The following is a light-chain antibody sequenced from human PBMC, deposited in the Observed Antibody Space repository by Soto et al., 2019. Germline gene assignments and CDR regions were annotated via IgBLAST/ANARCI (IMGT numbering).Light chain of an antibody. V-gene: IGKV1-5*01. CDR3: QQYKSYST. J-gene: IGKJ1*01. CDR1: QSISSW. CDR2: NAS. Sequence: DIQMTQSPSTLSASVGDRFTMTCRASQSISSWLAWYQQKPGKAPKLLISNASTLESGVPSRFSGSGSGTEFTLTISSLQPDDFATYYCQQYKSYSTFGQGTKVDIK.